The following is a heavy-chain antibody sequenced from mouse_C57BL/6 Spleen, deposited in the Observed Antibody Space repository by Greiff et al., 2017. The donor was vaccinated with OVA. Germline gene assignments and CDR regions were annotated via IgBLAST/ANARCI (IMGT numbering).Heavy chain of an antibody. CDR1: GYTFTSYG. Sequence: VHLVESGAELARPGASVKLSCKASGYTFTSYGISWVKQRTGQGLEWIGEIYPRSGNTYYNEKFKGKATLTADKSSSTAYMELRSLTSEDSAVYVGAIYDSYYEFAYWGQGTLVTVSA. CDR3: AIYDSYYEFAY. CDR2: IYPRSGNT. D-gene: IGHD2-3*01. J-gene: IGHJ3*01. V-gene: IGHV1-81*01.